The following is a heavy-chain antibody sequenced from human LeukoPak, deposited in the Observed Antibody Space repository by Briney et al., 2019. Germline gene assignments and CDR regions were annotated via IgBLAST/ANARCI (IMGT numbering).Heavy chain of an antibody. Sequence: ASVKVSCKASGYTFTSYGISWVRQAPGQGLEWMGWISAYNGNTNYAQKLQGRVTVTTDTSTSTAYMELRSLRSDDTAVYYCARLGTGTSWNWFDPWGQRTLVTVSS. CDR3: ARLGTGTSWNWFDP. CDR1: GYTFTSYG. J-gene: IGHJ5*02. CDR2: ISAYNGNT. D-gene: IGHD2-2*01. V-gene: IGHV1-18*01.